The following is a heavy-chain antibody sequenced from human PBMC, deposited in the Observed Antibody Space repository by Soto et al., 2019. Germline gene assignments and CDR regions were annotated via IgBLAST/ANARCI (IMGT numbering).Heavy chain of an antibody. CDR2: IYYSGST. V-gene: IGHV4-31*03. CDR3: AGRGGGTVYFQN. Sequence: PSETLSLTCTVSGGSISSGGYYWSWIRQHPGKGLEWIGYIYYSGSTYYNPSLKSRVTISVDTSKNQFSLKLSSVTAADTAVYYCAGRGGGTVYFQNWGQGTLVTVSS. CDR1: GGSISSGGYY. J-gene: IGHJ1*01. D-gene: IGHD2-15*01.